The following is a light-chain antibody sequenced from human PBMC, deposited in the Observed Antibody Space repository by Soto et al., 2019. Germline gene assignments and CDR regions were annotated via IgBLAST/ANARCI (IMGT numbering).Light chain of an antibody. CDR2: KAS. CDR1: QSISSW. V-gene: IGKV1-5*03. J-gene: IGKJ1*01. Sequence: DIKMTQSPSTLSASVGDRVTITCRASQSISSWLAWYQQKPGKAPKLLIYKASSLESGVPSRFSGSGSGTEFTLTISSLQPDDFATYYCQQYNSSPTFGQGNKVEIK. CDR3: QQYNSSPT.